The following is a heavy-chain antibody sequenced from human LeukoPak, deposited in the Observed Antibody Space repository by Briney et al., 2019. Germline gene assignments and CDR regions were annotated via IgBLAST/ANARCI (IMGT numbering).Heavy chain of an antibody. CDR1: GFTFSSYA. J-gene: IGHJ4*02. CDR2: ISGSGGST. Sequence: GGSLRLSCAASGFTFSSYAMSWVRQAPGKGLEWVSAISGSGGSTYYADSVKGRFTISRDNSKNTLYLQMNSLRAEDTAVYYCAKDNPYYDFWSGYSRDDYWGRGTLVTVSS. V-gene: IGHV3-23*01. D-gene: IGHD3-3*01. CDR3: AKDNPYYDFWSGYSRDDY.